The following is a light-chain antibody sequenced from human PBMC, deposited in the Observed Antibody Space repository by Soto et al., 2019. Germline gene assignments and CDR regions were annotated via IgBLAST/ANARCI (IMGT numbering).Light chain of an antibody. CDR2: GAF. J-gene: IGKJ3*01. Sequence: EIVLTQSPGTLSLSPGERAILSCRASQSVSDNNLAWYQQKPGQAPRLLMYGAFFRVTGVPDRFSGSASGVDFTLTISRLEPEDFAVYFRQQYGASPITFGPGTKVDT. V-gene: IGKV3-20*01. CDR3: QQYGASPIT. CDR1: QSVSDNN.